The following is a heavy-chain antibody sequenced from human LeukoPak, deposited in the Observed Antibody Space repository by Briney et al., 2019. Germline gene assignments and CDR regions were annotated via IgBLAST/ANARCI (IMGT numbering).Heavy chain of an antibody. CDR1: GFTFSSYS. CDR3: TRDKYSFIIVRGVTYYFDS. D-gene: IGHD3-10*01. V-gene: IGHV3-21*01. J-gene: IGHJ4*02. Sequence: GGSLRLSCAASGFTFSSYSMNWVRQAPGKGLEWVSSISSSSSYIYYADSVKGRFTISRDNAKNSLYLQMSSLRAEDTAVYYCTRDKYSFIIVRGVTYYFDSWGQGTLVTVSS. CDR2: ISSSSSYI.